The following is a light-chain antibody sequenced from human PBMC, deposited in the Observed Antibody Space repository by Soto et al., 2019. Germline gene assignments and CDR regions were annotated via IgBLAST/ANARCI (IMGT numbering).Light chain of an antibody. J-gene: IGKJ3*01. V-gene: IGKV3-20*01. CDR2: DAS. CDR1: QSVSSSY. CDR3: QQYGSSPLT. Sequence: EIVLTQSPGTLSLSPGERATLSCRASQSVSSSYLAWYQQKPGQAPRLLIYDASSRATGIPGRFSGSGSGTVFTLTISRLEPEDFAVYYCQQYGSSPLTFGPGTKVDIK.